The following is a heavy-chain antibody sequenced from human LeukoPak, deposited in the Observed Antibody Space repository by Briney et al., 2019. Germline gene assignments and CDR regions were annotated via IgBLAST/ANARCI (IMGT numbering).Heavy chain of an antibody. D-gene: IGHD2-2*01. V-gene: IGHV3-15*01. CDR1: GFTFSNAW. CDR3: TTRKPAGGIKSDIVVVPAAIPNYYYYYMDV. J-gene: IGHJ6*03. CDR2: IKSKTDGCTT. Sequence: GGSLRLSCAASGFTFSNAWMSWVRQAPGKGLEWVGRIKSKTDGCTTDYAAPVKGRFTISRDDSKNTLYLQMNSLKTEDTAVYYCTTRKPAGGIKSDIVVVPAAIPNYYYYYMDVWGKGTTVTVSS.